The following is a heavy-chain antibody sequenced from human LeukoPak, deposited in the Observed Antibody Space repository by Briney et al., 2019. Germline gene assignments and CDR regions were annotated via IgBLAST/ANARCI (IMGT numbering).Heavy chain of an antibody. V-gene: IGHV4-34*01. D-gene: IGHD3-22*01. Sequence: SETLSLTCAVNGGSFSGYYWTWIRQSPGKGLEWIGEIDHSGSTNYNPSLKSRVTISVDTSKNQFSLKLSSVTAADTAVYYCARGPPVYYDNGGYYFFDYWDQGTLVTVSS. CDR1: GGSFSGYY. CDR3: ARGPPVYYDNGGYYFFDY. J-gene: IGHJ4*02. CDR2: IDHSGST.